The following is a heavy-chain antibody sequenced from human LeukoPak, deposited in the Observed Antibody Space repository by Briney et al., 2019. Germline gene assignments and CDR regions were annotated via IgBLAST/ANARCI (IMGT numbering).Heavy chain of an antibody. CDR1: GSSISGSY. V-gene: IGHV4-4*09. CDR3: ARHTAKSYSSSSDWFDP. D-gene: IGHD6-6*01. J-gene: IGHJ5*02. Sequence: SETLSLTCTVSGSSISGSYWSWIRQPPGKALEWIGYIYSSGITNYNPSLKSRVTMSVDTSKNQFSLNLDSVTAADTAVYYCARHTAKSYSSSSDWFDPWGQGTLVTVSS. CDR2: IYSSGIT.